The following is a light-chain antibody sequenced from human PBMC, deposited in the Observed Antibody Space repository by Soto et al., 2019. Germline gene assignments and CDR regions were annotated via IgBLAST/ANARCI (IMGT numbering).Light chain of an antibody. CDR1: RTVGDS. V-gene: IGKV3-11*01. Sequence: EIVLTQSPATLSLSPGDRATLSCRASRTVGDSLAWYQQKPGQPPRLLIHDGSNRATGIPARFSGSGSGTDFTLTISSLEPEDFAVYYCQVRSDWQMYTFGQGTKLDTK. CDR2: DGS. J-gene: IGKJ2*01. CDR3: QVRSDWQMYT.